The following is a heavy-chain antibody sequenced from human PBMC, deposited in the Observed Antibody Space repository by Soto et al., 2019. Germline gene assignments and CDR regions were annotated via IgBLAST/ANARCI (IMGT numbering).Heavy chain of an antibody. Sequence: EVQLLESGGGLVQPGGSLRLSCAASGFTFGIYAMGWVRQAPGKGLEWVSSINGGGTSTYYADSVKGRFTVYRDNSKNTMFLQMERRRAEDTAVFYCAELDSVAVYYYYYHAMDVWGQGTTVTVSS. V-gene: IGHV3-23*01. D-gene: IGHD1-20*01. CDR1: GFTFGIYA. CDR2: INGGGTST. J-gene: IGHJ6*02. CDR3: AELDSVAVYYYYYHAMDV.